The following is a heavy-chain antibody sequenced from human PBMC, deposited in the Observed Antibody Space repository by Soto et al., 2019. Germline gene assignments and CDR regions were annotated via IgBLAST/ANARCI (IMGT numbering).Heavy chain of an antibody. V-gene: IGHV4-59*01. Sequence: PSGTLSLTCSVSGGSISSYYWSWIRQPPGKGLEWIGYIYYSGSTNYTPSLKSRVTISVDTSKNQFSLKLSSVTAANTGVYYCARAHSSGWYYFVYWGQGTLVTVS. CDR1: GGSISSYY. J-gene: IGHJ4*02. CDR3: ARAHSSGWYYFVY. D-gene: IGHD6-19*01. CDR2: IYYSGST.